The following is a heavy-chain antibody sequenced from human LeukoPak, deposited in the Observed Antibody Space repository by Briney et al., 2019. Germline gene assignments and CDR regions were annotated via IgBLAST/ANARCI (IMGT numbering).Heavy chain of an antibody. J-gene: IGHJ4*02. Sequence: PGGSLRLSCAASGFTFSNAWMSWVRQAPGKGLEWVGRIKSKTDGGTTDYAAPVKGRSTISRDDSKNTLYLQMNSLKTEDTAVYYCTTEEVVVIKAFDYWGQGTLVTVSS. V-gene: IGHV3-15*01. CDR3: TTEEVVVIKAFDY. D-gene: IGHD3-22*01. CDR1: GFTFSNAW. CDR2: IKSKTDGGTT.